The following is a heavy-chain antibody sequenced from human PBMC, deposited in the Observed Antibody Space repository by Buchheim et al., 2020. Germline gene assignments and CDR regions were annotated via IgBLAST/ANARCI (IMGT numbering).Heavy chain of an antibody. J-gene: IGHJ4*02. D-gene: IGHD5-18*01. Sequence: QVQLVESGGGVVQPGRSLRLSCAASGFTFSSYGMHWVRQAPGKGLVWVAVIWYDGSNKYYADSVKGRFTISRDNSKNTLYLQMNSLRAEDTAVYYCAREGRGYSYGPLDYWGQGTL. CDR3: AREGRGYSYGPLDY. V-gene: IGHV3-33*01. CDR2: IWYDGSNK. CDR1: GFTFSSYG.